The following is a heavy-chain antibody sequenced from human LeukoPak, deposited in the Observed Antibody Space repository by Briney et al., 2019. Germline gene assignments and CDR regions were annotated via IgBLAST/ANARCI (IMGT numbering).Heavy chain of an antibody. Sequence: GGSLRLSCAASGFTFSSYGMHWVRQAPGKGLVWVSHINTDGSNTRYADSVRGRFTISRDNTKNTLYLQMNSLRAEDTAVYYCARDRFAGRLESDYWGQGTLVTVSS. CDR1: GFTFSSYG. D-gene: IGHD1-1*01. CDR3: ARDRFAGRLESDY. CDR2: INTDGSNT. J-gene: IGHJ4*02. V-gene: IGHV3-74*01.